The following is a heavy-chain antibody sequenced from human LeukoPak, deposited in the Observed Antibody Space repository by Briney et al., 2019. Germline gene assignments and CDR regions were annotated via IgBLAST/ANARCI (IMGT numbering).Heavy chain of an antibody. CDR1: GFTFSSYA. CDR3: AKDPRVGASAAEYFQY. V-gene: IGHV3-23*01. D-gene: IGHD1-26*01. CDR2: IRGSGGST. J-gene: IGHJ1*01. Sequence: PGGSLRLSCAASGFTFSSYAMAWVRQAPGKGLGWVSGIRGSGGSTYYADSVKGRFTISRDNSKNTLYLLMNSLRAEDTAVYYCAKDPRVGASAAEYFQYWGQGTLVTVSS.